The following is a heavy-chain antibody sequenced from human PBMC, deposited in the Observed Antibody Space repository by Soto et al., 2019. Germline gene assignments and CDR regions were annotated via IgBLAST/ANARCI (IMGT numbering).Heavy chain of an antibody. CDR3: ARVVVEGGSGYDFNAFDI. Sequence: SVKVSCKASGGTFSSYTISWVRQAPGQGLEWMGRIIPILGIANYAQKFQGRVTITADKSTSTAYMELSSLRSEDTAVYYCARVVVEGGSGYDFNAFDIWGQGTMVTVSS. V-gene: IGHV1-69*02. CDR1: GGTFSSYT. D-gene: IGHD5-12*01. CDR2: IIPILGIA. J-gene: IGHJ3*02.